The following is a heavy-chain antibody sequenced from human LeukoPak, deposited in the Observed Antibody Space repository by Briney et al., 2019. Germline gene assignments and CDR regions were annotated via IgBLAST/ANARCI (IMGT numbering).Heavy chain of an antibody. CDR2: IRSKANSYAT. Sequence: PGGSLRLSCAASGFTFSGSAMHWVRQASGKGLEWVGRIRSKANSYATAYAASMKGRFTISRDDSKNTAYLQMNSLKTEDTAVYYCTRPSSIAARRDYWGQGTLVTVSS. D-gene: IGHD6-6*01. CDR1: GFTFSGSA. J-gene: IGHJ4*02. V-gene: IGHV3-73*01. CDR3: TRPSSIAARRDY.